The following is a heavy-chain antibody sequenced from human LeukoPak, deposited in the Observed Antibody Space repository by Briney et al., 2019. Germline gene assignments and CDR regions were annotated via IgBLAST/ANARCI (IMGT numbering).Heavy chain of an antibody. CDR3: ARGLFGTTWFDF. CDR1: GFRVSDYL. J-gene: IGHJ4*02. Sequence: ASVEVSCKASGFRVSDYLIDWIRQAPGQGPQYMGWINPDNGGTHNSQHFQVRVTMTRDTSISTVYMELTSLSSDDTAVYFCARGLFGTTWFDFWGQGTLVTVSS. D-gene: IGHD1-1*01. CDR2: INPDNGGT. V-gene: IGHV1-2*02.